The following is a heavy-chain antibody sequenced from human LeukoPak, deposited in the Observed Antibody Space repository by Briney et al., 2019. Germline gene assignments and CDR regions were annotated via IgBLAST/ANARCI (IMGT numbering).Heavy chain of an antibody. Sequence: SETLSLTCTVSGGSISSYYWSWIRQPPGKGLEWIGYIFYSGSTNYNPSLKSRVTISLDTSKNQFSLKLSSVTAADTAVYYCARAGNYDFWSGYDYMDVWGKGTTVTVSS. D-gene: IGHD3-3*01. CDR3: ARAGNYDFWSGYDYMDV. CDR1: GGSISSYY. V-gene: IGHV4-59*01. J-gene: IGHJ6*03. CDR2: IFYSGST.